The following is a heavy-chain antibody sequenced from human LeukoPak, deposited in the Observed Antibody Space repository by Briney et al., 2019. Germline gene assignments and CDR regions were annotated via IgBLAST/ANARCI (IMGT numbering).Heavy chain of an antibody. CDR2: IKQDGSEK. CDR1: GFTFSSYE. Sequence: GGSLRLSCAASGFTFSSYEMNWVRQAPGKGLEWVANIKQDGSEKYYVDSVKGRFTISRDNAKNSLYLQMNSLRAEDTAVYYCASSRGSWPDYFDYWGQGTLVTVSS. D-gene: IGHD6-13*01. CDR3: ASSRGSWPDYFDY. J-gene: IGHJ4*02. V-gene: IGHV3-7*01.